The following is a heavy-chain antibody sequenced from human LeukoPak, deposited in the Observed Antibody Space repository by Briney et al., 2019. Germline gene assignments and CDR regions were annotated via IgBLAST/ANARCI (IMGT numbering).Heavy chain of an antibody. V-gene: IGHV4-38-2*01. CDR2: IYHSGST. CDR3: ARQVRPDAFDI. D-gene: IGHD1-1*01. Sequence: PSETLSLTCAVSGYSTSSGYYWGWIRQPPGKGLEWIGSIYHSGSTYYNPSLKSRVTISVDTSKNQFSLKLSSVTAADTAVYYCARQVRPDAFDIWGQGTMVTVSS. CDR1: GYSTSSGYY. J-gene: IGHJ3*02.